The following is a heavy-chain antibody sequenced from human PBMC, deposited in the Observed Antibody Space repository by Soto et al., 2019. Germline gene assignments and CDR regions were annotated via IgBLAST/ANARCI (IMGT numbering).Heavy chain of an antibody. CDR1: GFTLSAHA. Sequence: EEQLLESGGGLVHPGGSLRLSCATSGFTLSAHAMSWVRQAPGKGLEWVSGVSDTGGGTYYADSVKGRFTISRDTSKNTLYLQMDSLRVEDTAMYYCARNSRIWHHFWGQGTLVTVSS. J-gene: IGHJ4*02. CDR3: ARNSRIWHHF. CDR2: VSDTGGGT. V-gene: IGHV3-23*01. D-gene: IGHD1-26*01.